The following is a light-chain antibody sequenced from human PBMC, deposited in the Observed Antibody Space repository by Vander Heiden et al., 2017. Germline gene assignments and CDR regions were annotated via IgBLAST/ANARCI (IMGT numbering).Light chain of an antibody. CDR1: SPNIGAGYD. J-gene: IGLJ3*02. CDR3: QSYDSSLSGTWV. V-gene: IGLV1-40*01. Sequence: QSVLTQPPSVSGAPGQRVIISCTGSSPNIGAGYDVHWYQQLPGTAPKLLIYGNSNRPSGVPDRFSGSKSGTSASLAITGLQAEDEADYYCQSYDSSLSGTWVFGGGTKLTVL. CDR2: GNS.